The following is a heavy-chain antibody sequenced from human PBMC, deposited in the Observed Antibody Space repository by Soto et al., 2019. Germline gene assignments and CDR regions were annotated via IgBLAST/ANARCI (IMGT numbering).Heavy chain of an antibody. CDR3: ARGKSDIVVVVAATESYYYGMDV. V-gene: IGHV1-69*13. D-gene: IGHD2-15*01. CDR1: GGTFSSYA. Sequence: GASVKVSCKASGGTFSSYAISWVRQAPGQGLEWMGGIIPIFGTANYAQKFQGRVTITADESTSTAYMELSSLRSEDTAVYYCARGKSDIVVVVAATESYYYGMDVWGQGTTVTSP. CDR2: IIPIFGTA. J-gene: IGHJ6*02.